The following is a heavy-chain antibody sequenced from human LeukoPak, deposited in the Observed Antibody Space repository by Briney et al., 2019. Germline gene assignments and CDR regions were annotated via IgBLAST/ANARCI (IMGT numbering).Heavy chain of an antibody. CDR3: ARASQLLGYCSGGSCYDHPDY. CDR2: IYPGDSDT. J-gene: IGHJ4*02. D-gene: IGHD2-15*01. V-gene: IGHV5-51*07. Sequence: GESLKISCXGSGYSFTSYWIGWVHQMPGKGLEWMGIIYPGDSDTRYSPSFQGQVTISADKSISTAYLQWSSLKASDTAMYYCARASQLLGYCSGGSCYDHPDYWGQGTLVTVSS. CDR1: GYSFTSYW.